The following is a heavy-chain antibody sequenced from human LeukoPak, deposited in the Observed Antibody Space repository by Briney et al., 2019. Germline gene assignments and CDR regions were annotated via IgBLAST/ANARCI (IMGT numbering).Heavy chain of an antibody. J-gene: IGHJ4*02. V-gene: IGHV4-38-2*02. CDR2: IYHSGST. D-gene: IGHD3-22*01. CDR1: GYSINSGYH. Sequence: SETLSLTCIVSGYSINSGYHWGWIRQPPGKGLEWIGSIYHSGSTYCNPSLKSRVTISIDTSKNQFSLKLSSVTAADTAVYYCARHYLYDTSGDGTYYFDYWGQGTLVTVSS. CDR3: ARHYLYDTSGDGTYYFDY.